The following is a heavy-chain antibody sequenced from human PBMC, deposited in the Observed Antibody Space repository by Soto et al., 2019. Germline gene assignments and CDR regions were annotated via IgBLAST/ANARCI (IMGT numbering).Heavy chain of an antibody. CDR2: IYYSGST. Sequence: QVQLQESGPGLVKPSQTLSLTCTVSGGSISSGGYYCSWIRQHPGKGLEWIGYIYYSGSTYYNTSLKSRVTISVDTSKNQFSLKLSSVTAADTAVYYCARAYSGYDFAAVIHFDYWGQGTLVTVSS. D-gene: IGHD5-12*01. CDR3: ARAYSGYDFAAVIHFDY. CDR1: GGSISSGGYY. J-gene: IGHJ4*02. V-gene: IGHV4-31*03.